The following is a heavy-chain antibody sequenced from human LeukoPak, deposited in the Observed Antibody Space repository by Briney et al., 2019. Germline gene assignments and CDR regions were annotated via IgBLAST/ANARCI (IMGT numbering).Heavy chain of an antibody. D-gene: IGHD3-22*01. CDR1: GYTFTSYG. J-gene: IGHJ4*02. CDR3: ARASYDSSGYYYHY. Sequence: ASVKVSCKASGYTFTSYGISWVRQAPGQGLEWMGWISAYNGNTNYAQKLQGRVTMTTDTSTSTAYVELRSLRSDDTAVYYCARASYDSSGYYYHYWGQGTLVTVSS. CDR2: ISAYNGNT. V-gene: IGHV1-18*01.